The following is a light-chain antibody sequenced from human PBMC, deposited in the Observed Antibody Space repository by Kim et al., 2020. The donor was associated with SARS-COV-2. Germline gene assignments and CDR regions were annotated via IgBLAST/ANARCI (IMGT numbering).Light chain of an antibody. V-gene: IGLV3-21*04. J-gene: IGLJ3*02. CDR1: NIGSKS. CDR2: YDR. Sequence: SHELTQPPSVPVAPGKTARITCGGNNIGSKSVHWYQQKPGQAPVLVIHYDRDRPSGIPDRFSGSNSGNTATLTISRVEAGDEADYYCQVWDSSSDHRVFGGGTQLTVL. CDR3: QVWDSSSDHRV.